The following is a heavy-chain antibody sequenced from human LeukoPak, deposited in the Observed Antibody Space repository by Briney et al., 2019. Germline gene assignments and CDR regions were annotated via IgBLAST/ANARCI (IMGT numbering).Heavy chain of an antibody. CDR2: IKQDRSEK. D-gene: IGHD3-10*01. Sequence: GGSLRLSCAASGFTFSNYWMSWVRQAPGKGLEWVANIKQDRSEKYYVDSVKGRFTISRGNAKNSLYLQMNSLRAEDTAVYYCTRAVREMVRGVISHYYYYIDVWGKGTTVTISS. CDR1: GFTFSNYW. J-gene: IGHJ6*03. V-gene: IGHV3-7*03. CDR3: TRAVREMVRGVISHYYYYIDV.